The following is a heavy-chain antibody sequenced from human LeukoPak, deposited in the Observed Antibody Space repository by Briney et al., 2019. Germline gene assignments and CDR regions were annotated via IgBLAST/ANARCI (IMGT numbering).Heavy chain of an antibody. CDR1: GGSFSGYY. V-gene: IGHV4-34*01. CDR2: INHSGST. CDR3: ARDPKYYGSGVDY. J-gene: IGHJ4*02. D-gene: IGHD3-10*01. Sequence: SETLSLLCAVYGGSFSGYYWRWMRHPPGEGREWIGEINHSGSTNYNPSLKSRVTISVDTSKNQFSLKLSSVTASDTAVYYCARDPKYYGSGVDYWGQGTLVTVSS.